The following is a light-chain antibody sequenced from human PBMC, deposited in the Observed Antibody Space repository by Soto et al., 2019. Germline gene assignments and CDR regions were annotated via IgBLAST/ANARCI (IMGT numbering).Light chain of an antibody. CDR1: PSVSNS. V-gene: IGKV3-11*01. CDR2: DAS. J-gene: IGKJ5*01. Sequence: ESVLTQSPATLSLSPGERATLSCRASPSVSNSLAWYQHKPGQAPRLLIYDASNRATGVPTRFSGSGSETDFTLTINRLEPEDFALYYCQHYHSGHRIAFGQGTRLEIK. CDR3: QHYHSGHRIA.